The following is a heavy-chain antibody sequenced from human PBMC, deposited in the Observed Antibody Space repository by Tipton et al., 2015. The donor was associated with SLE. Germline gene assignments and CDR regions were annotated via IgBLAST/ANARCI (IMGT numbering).Heavy chain of an antibody. CDR3: ARAQLTGWKYYFDY. CDR1: GFTFSNYA. J-gene: IGHJ4*02. D-gene: IGHD3-9*01. CDR2: ISYDGSNK. V-gene: IGHV3-30*04. Sequence: SLRLSCAASGFTFSNYAMHWVRQAPGKGLEWVAVISYDGSNKYYADSVKGRFTISRDDSRSIAYLQMNSLETEDTAVYYCARAQLTGWKYYFDYWGRGAQVTVSS.